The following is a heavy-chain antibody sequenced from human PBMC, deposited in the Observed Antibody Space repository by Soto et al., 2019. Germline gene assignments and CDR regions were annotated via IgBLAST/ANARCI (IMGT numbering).Heavy chain of an antibody. D-gene: IGHD3-22*01. CDR2: IYYSGST. CDR1: GGSISSYY. CDR3: ARERGNYYDSSGYYYGLDY. Sequence: TSETLSLTCTVSGGSISSYYWSWIRQPPGKGLERVGYIYYSGSTNYNPSLKSRVTISVDTSKNQFSLKLSSVTAADTAVYYCARERGNYYDSSGYYYGLDYWGQGTLVTVSS. V-gene: IGHV4-59*01. J-gene: IGHJ4*02.